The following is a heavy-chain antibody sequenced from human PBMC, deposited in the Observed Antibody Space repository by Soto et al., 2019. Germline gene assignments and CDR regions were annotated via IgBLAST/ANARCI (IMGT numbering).Heavy chain of an antibody. CDR3: ARDPPLSMIVVVGVDDF. Sequence: EVQLVESGGGLVKPGGSLRLSCTVLGFTLTNENMNWVRQAPGKGLEWVSSFSSRSTLINYADSVKGRFTISKDNDKGLVYLKMNSLRAEDTAVYYCARDPPLSMIVVVGVDDFWGQGTLVTVSS. CDR2: FSSRSTLI. V-gene: IGHV3-21*06. D-gene: IGHD3-22*01. CDR1: GFTLTNEN. J-gene: IGHJ4*02.